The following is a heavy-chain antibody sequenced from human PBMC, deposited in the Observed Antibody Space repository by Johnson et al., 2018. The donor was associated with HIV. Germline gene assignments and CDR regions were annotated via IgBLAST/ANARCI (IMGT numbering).Heavy chain of an antibody. D-gene: IGHD3-10*01. CDR2: ISSSGSTI. CDR1: GFTFSDYY. V-gene: IGHV3-11*01. J-gene: IGHJ3*02. CDR3: ARDLRFDRLVQGRVIICGVFDM. Sequence: QVQLVESGGGLVQPGGPLRLSCAASGFTFSDYYMSWIRQAPGKGLEWVSNISSSGSTIYYADSVKGRFTISRDNAKNSLYLQMNGLRAEDTALYYCARDLRFDRLVQGRVIICGVFDMWGQGTVVHVSS.